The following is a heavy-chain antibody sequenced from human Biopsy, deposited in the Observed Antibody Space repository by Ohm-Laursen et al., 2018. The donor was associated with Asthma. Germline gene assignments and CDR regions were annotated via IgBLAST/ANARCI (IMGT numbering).Heavy chain of an antibody. CDR3: AKDLSKAVGGSNDYYYGMDV. CDR1: GFVFSQCG. V-gene: IGHV3-30*18. D-gene: IGHD6-19*01. J-gene: IGHJ6*02. CDR2: ISFDGSNK. Sequence: SLRLSCSASGFVFSQCGMHWVRQGPGKGLEWVAVISFDGSNKDYADSVKGRFTISRDNSKNTLSLQMSSLRAEDTALYYCAKDLSKAVGGSNDYYYGMDVWGQGTTVTVAS.